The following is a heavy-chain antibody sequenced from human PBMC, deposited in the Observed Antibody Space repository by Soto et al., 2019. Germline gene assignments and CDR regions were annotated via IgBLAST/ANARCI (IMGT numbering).Heavy chain of an antibody. D-gene: IGHD5-18*01. CDR2: FDPEDGET. J-gene: IGHJ6*02. V-gene: IGHV1-24*01. CDR1: GYTLTELS. Sequence: ASVKVSCKVSGYTLTELSMHWVRQAPGKGLEWMGGFDPEDGETIYAQKFQGRVTMAEDTSTDTAYMELSSLRSEDTAVYYCAKDTRGYSNYYYGMDVWGQGTTVTVSS. CDR3: AKDTRGYSNYYYGMDV.